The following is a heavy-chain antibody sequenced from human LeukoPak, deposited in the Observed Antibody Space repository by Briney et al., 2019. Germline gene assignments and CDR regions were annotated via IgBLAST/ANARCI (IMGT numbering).Heavy chain of an antibody. CDR2: ISYDGTNK. J-gene: IGHJ4*02. D-gene: IGHD6-13*01. V-gene: IGHV3-30*18. Sequence: GGSLRLSCAASGFTFSSYGMHWVRQAPGKGLEWVGVISYDGTNKNYADSVKGRFTTSRDNSKNTLYLQMNSLRAEDTAVYYCAKVGYSTNWLYFDYWGQGTLVTVSS. CDR1: GFTFSSYG. CDR3: AKVGYSTNWLYFDY.